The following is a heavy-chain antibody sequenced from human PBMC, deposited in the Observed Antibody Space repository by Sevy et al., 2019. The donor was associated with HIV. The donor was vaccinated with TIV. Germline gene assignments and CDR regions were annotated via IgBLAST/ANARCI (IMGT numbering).Heavy chain of an antibody. Sequence: GGSLRLSCAASGFTFSSYAMSWVRQAPGKGLEWVSAISGSGGSTYYADSVKGRFTISRDNSKNTLYLQMNSLRAEDTAVYYCAKPEDGSSQWPSDYWGQGTLVTVSS. D-gene: IGHD6-19*01. J-gene: IGHJ4*02. CDR3: AKPEDGSSQWPSDY. V-gene: IGHV3-23*01. CDR1: GFTFSSYA. CDR2: ISGSGGST.